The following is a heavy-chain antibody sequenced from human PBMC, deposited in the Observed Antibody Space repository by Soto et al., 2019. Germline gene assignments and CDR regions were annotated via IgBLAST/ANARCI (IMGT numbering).Heavy chain of an antibody. CDR2: ISAFNGDT. J-gene: IGHJ4*02. D-gene: IGHD6-25*01. CDR1: GYTFTSYG. CDR3: AREAGWQRMVPYD. Sequence: QVQLVQSGTEVKKPGASVNVSCKAFGYTFTSYGFSWVRQVPGQGLEWMGWISAFNGDTQYAQTMKGRLTVTTDTCTTTVHMELRSLTPADTAVYYCAREAGWQRMVPYDWGQGTLVTVS. V-gene: IGHV1-18*04.